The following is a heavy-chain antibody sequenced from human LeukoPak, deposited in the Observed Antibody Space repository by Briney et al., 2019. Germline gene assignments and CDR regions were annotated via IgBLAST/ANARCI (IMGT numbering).Heavy chain of an antibody. V-gene: IGHV3-53*01. CDR1: GFTVSTNS. CDR3: ARRAGAYSHPYDY. CDR2: IYGDNT. Sequence: GGSLRLSCTVSGFTVSTNSMSWVRQAPGKGLEWVSFIYGDNTHYSDSVKGRFTISRDNSKNTLYLQMNSLRAEDTAVYYCARRAGAYSHPYDYWGQGTLVTVSS. J-gene: IGHJ4*02. D-gene: IGHD4/OR15-4a*01.